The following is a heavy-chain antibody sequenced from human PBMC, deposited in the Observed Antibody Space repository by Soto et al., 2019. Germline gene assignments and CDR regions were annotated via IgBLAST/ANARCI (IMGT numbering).Heavy chain of an antibody. V-gene: IGHV1-69*13. D-gene: IGHD2-2*01. CDR2: IIPIFGTA. J-gene: IGHJ6*02. CDR1: GGTFSSYA. Sequence: SVKVSCKASGGTFSSYAISWARQAPGQGLEWMGGIIPIFGTANYAQKFKGSVTITADESTSTAYMELSSLRAEDTAVYYCARDLRARSGVVVPAAISDYGMDVWVQATMVTVSS. CDR3: ARDLRARSGVVVPAAISDYGMDV.